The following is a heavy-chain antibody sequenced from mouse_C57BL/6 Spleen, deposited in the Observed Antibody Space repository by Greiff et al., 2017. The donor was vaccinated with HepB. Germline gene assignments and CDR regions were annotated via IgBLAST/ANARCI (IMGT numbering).Heavy chain of an antibody. CDR3: ARDKTAQAPWFAY. V-gene: IGHV5-4*01. J-gene: IGHJ3*01. CDR1: GFTFSSYA. D-gene: IGHD3-2*02. CDR2: ISDGGSYT. Sequence: EVKLVESGGGLVKPGGSLKLSCAASGFTFSSYAMSWVRQTPEKRLEWVATISDGGSYTYYPDNVKGRFTISRDNAKNNLYLQMSHLKSEDIAMYYCARDKTAQAPWFAYWGQGTLVTVSA.